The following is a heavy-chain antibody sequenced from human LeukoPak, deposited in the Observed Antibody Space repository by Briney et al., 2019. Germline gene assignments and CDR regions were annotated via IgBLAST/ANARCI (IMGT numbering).Heavy chain of an antibody. CDR1: GGTFSSYA. CDR3: ARVGSSPAAACPTTNFDY. V-gene: IGHV1-69*13. D-gene: IGHD6-13*01. CDR2: IIPIFGTA. Sequence: ASVKVSCKASGGTFSSYAISWLRQAPGQGLEWMGGIIPIFGTANYAQKFQGRVTITADESTSTAYMELSSLRSEDTALYSCARVGSSPAAACPTTNFDYWGQGTLVTVSS. J-gene: IGHJ4*02.